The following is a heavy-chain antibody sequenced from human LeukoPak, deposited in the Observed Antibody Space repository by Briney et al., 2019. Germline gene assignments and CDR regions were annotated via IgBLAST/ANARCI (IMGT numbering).Heavy chain of an antibody. V-gene: IGHV3-21*06. CDR1: GFTFSSYS. D-gene: IGHD2-21*02. J-gene: IGHJ4*02. CDR2: ISSSSSYI. Sequence: PGGSLRLSCAASGFTFSSYSMNWVRQAPGKGLEWVSSISSSSSYIYYADSVKGRFTIFRENVKNSLYLQMNSLRAEDTAVYYCARAPGRYCGGDCYYDYWGQGTLVTVSS. CDR3: ARAPGRYCGGDCYYDY.